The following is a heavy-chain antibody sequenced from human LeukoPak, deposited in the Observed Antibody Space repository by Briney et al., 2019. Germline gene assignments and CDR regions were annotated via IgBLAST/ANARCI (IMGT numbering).Heavy chain of an antibody. CDR1: RFTFISSG. CDR2: IVVGSGNT. D-gene: IGHD5-18*01. J-gene: IGHJ3*02. CDR3: AAPRRGPHTPMDPRDAFDI. Sequence: TSVKVSCKASRFTFISSGMQWVRQARGQRLEWIGWIVVGSGNTNYAQKFQERVTITRDMSTSTAYMELSSLRSEDTAVYYCAAPRRGPHTPMDPRDAFDIWGQGTMVTVSS. V-gene: IGHV1-58*02.